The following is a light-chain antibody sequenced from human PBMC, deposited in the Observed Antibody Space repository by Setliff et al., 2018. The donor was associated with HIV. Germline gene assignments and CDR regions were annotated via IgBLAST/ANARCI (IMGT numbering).Light chain of an antibody. J-gene: IGLJ1*01. CDR1: ISDIGGFNY. CDR2: GVT. CDR3: SIHRSRGYV. V-gene: IGLV2-14*03. Sequence: QSVLTQPASVSGSPGQSITISCSGTISDIGGFNYVSWYQQHPGKAPKLLIYGVTNRTSGVSNRFSGSKSGNTASLTIAGTQAEDEADYYCSIHRSRGYVFGTGTRSPS.